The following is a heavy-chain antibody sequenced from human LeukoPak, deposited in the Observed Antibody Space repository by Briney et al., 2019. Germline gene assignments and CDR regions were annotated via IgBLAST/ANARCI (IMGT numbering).Heavy chain of an antibody. J-gene: IGHJ6*03. Sequence: SETPSLTCTVSGGSISSYYWSWIRQPPGKGLEWIGYIYYSGSTNYNPSLKSRVTISVDTSKNQFSLKLSSVTAADTAVYYCARVNDGDRYYYYYYMDVWGKGTTVTVSS. CDR1: GGSISSYY. CDR2: IYYSGST. CDR3: ARVNDGDRYYYYYYMDV. V-gene: IGHV4-59*12. D-gene: IGHD4-17*01.